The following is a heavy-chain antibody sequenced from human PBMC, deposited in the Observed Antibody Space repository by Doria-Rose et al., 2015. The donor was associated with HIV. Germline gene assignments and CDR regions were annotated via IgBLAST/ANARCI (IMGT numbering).Heavy chain of an antibody. CDR1: GVSLSSPGMG. D-gene: IGHD6-13*01. CDR2: IFSDDER. CDR3: ARIKSSRWYHKYYFDF. V-gene: IGHV2-26*01. J-gene: IGHJ4*02. Sequence: QVQLVQSGPVLVKPTETLTLTCTVSGVSLSSPGMGVSWIRQPPGKALEWLANIFSDDERSYNTSLKSILTISRGTSKGQVVLTRTDMDPVDTATYYCARIKSSRWYHKYYFDFWGQGTLVIVSA.